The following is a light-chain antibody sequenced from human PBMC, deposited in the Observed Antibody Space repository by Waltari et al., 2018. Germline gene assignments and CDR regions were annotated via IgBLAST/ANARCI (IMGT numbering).Light chain of an antibody. CDR1: IIGSKT. CDR2: DDS. V-gene: IGLV3-21*02. J-gene: IGLJ2*01. CDR3: QLWDTFTDQVV. Sequence: SYVLTQPPSVSVAPGQTAKISCAGDIIGSKTVHWYQHKSGQPHVMVVLDDSGRPSWCPGRISGSNAGAAATLTISRVEAGDEAAYYCQLWDTFTDQVVFGGGTKLTVL.